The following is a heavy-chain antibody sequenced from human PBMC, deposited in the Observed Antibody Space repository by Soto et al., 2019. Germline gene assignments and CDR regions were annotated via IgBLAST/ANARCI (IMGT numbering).Heavy chain of an antibody. CDR1: GYTFTSYG. D-gene: IGHD6-19*01. CDR3: ARVIIRWKQWLVDDFDD. J-gene: IGHJ4*02. CDR2: ISAYNGNT. V-gene: IGHV1-18*01. Sequence: GGSVKVSCKASGYTFTSYGISWVRQGPGQGLEWMGWISAYNGNTNYAQKLQGRVTMTTDTSTSTAYMELRSLRSDDTAVYYCARVIIRWKQWLVDDFDDWGQGTLVTVSS.